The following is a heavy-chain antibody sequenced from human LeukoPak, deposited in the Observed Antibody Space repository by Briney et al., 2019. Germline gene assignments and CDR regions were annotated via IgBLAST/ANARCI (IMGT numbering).Heavy chain of an antibody. CDR2: IWYDGSNK. D-gene: IGHD3-22*01. CDR3: ARGYDTSGYHYDYFDY. J-gene: IGHJ4*02. Sequence: GGSLRLSCAASGFTFSSYGMHWVRQAPGKGLEWVAVIWYDGSNKYYADSVKGRFTISRDNSKNTLYLQMNSLRAEDTAVYYCARGYDTSGYHYDYFDYWGQGTLVTASS. V-gene: IGHV3-33*08. CDR1: GFTFSSYG.